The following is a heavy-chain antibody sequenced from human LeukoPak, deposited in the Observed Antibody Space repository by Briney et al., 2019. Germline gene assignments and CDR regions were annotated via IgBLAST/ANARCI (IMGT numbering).Heavy chain of an antibody. Sequence: GASVKVSCKASGYTFTGYYMHWVRQAPGQGLEWMGWINPNSGGTNYAQKFQGRVTMTRDTSISTAYMELSRLRSDDTAVYYCARAGGYSSFLVAFDIWGQGTMVTVSS. D-gene: IGHD6-13*01. CDR3: ARAGGYSSFLVAFDI. CDR2: INPNSGGT. V-gene: IGHV1-2*02. J-gene: IGHJ3*02. CDR1: GYTFTGYY.